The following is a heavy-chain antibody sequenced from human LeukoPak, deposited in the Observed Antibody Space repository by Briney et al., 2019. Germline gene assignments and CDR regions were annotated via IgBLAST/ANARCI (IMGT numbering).Heavy chain of an antibody. CDR2: IEQDGNEK. CDR1: GLTFSSYW. J-gene: IGHJ5*02. D-gene: IGHD3-16*01. CDR3: ARDKNNDYVWGSSLDP. Sequence: GGSLRLSCAASGLTFSSYWMSWVRQAPGKGLEWVANIEQDGNEKYYVDSVKGRFTISRDNAKNSVYLQMNSLRPEDTAVYYCARDKNNDYVWGSSLDPWGQGTLVTVSS. V-gene: IGHV3-7*05.